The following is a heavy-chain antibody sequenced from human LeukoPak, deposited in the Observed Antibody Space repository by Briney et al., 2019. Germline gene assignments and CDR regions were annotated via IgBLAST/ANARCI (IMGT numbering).Heavy chain of an antibody. J-gene: IGHJ4*02. D-gene: IGHD3-22*01. CDR1: GFTFSSYS. Sequence: RTGGSLRLSCAASGFTFSSYSMNWVRQAPGKGLEWVSSISSSSSHIYYADSVKGRFTISRDNAKNSLYLQMNSLRAEDTAVYYCARGRSSGDYWGQGTPVTVSS. CDR2: ISSSSSHI. CDR3: ARGRSSGDY. V-gene: IGHV3-21*01.